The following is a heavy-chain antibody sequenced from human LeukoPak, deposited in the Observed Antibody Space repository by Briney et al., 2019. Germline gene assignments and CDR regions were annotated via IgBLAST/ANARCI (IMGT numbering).Heavy chain of an antibody. Sequence: ASVKVSCKASGYSFTSYYMHWVRQAPGQGLEWMGIINPSGGSTSYAQKFQGRVTMTRDMSTSTVYMELSSLRSDDTAVYYCAREVVAAPGTVDYWGQGTLVTVSS. CDR1: GYSFTSYY. V-gene: IGHV1-46*01. CDR2: INPSGGST. J-gene: IGHJ4*02. CDR3: AREVVAAPGTVDY. D-gene: IGHD6-13*01.